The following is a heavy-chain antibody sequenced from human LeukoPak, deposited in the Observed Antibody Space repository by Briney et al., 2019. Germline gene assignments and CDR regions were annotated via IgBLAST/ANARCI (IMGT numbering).Heavy chain of an antibody. CDR2: VRHDGINK. J-gene: IGHJ4*02. CDR3: AKELPRNGSSY. Sequence: GGSLRLSCAASGFTFNHYGMHWVRQAPGKGLEWVAFVRHDGINKYYADSVKGRFTISRDNSKNTLYLQMDNLRAEDTAVYYCAKELPRNGSSYWGQGTLVTVSS. CDR1: GFTFNHYG. V-gene: IGHV3-30*02. D-gene: IGHD3-10*01.